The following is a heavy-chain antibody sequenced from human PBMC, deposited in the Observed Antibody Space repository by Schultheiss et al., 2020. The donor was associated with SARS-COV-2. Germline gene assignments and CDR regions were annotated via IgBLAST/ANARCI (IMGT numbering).Heavy chain of an antibody. CDR3: ARRPLYCSGGSCSYGMDV. V-gene: IGHV3-21*01. J-gene: IGHJ6*02. Sequence: GGSLRLSCAASGFTFSSYSMNWVRQAPGKGLEWVSSISSSSSYIYYADSVKGRFTISRDNAKNSLYLQMNSLRAEDTAVYYCARRPLYCSGGSCSYGMDVWGQGTTVTVSS. CDR1: GFTFSSYS. CDR2: ISSSSSYI. D-gene: IGHD2-15*01.